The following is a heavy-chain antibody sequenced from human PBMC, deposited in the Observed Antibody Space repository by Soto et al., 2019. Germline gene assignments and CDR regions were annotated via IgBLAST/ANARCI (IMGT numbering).Heavy chain of an antibody. CDR3: ARDPHRGFVELLFRNGMDF. Sequence: QVQLQESGPGLVKPSQTLSLTCSVSGGSISSGGYYWSWIRQHPGKGLEWIGYIHYSGSTYYNPSLKRRVTISVDTSKNQFYLNLSSVTAADTAVYYGARDPHRGFVELLFRNGMDFWGQGTTVTVYS. V-gene: IGHV4-31*03. J-gene: IGHJ6*02. CDR2: IHYSGST. CDR1: GGSISSGGYY. D-gene: IGHD3-10*01.